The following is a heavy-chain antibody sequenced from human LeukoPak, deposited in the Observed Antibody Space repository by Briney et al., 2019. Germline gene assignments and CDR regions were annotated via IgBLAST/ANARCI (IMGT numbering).Heavy chain of an antibody. D-gene: IGHD1-26*01. CDR2: INPNSGGT. Sequence: ASVKVSCKASGYTFTTYGISWVRQAPGQGLEWMGWINPNSGGTNYAQKFQGRVTMTRDTSISTAYMELSRLRSDDTAVYYCARGSKWELPSYFDYWGQGTLVTVSS. V-gene: IGHV1-2*02. CDR3: ARGSKWELPSYFDY. J-gene: IGHJ4*02. CDR1: GYTFTTYG.